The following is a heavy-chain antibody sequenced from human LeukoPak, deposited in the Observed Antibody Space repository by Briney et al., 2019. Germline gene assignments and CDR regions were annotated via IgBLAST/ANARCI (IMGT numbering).Heavy chain of an antibody. V-gene: IGHV4-39*07. Sequence: SETLSLTCTVSGGSISSSSYYWGWIRQPPGKGLEWIGSIYYSGSTYYNPSLKSRVTISVDTSKNQFSLKLSSVTAADTAVYYCARDRDSSGYYSAEFDYWGQGTLVTVSS. D-gene: IGHD3-22*01. J-gene: IGHJ4*02. CDR1: GGSISSSSYY. CDR2: IYYSGST. CDR3: ARDRDSSGYYSAEFDY.